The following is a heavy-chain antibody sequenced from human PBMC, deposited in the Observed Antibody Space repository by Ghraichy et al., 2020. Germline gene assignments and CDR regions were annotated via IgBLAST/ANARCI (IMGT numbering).Heavy chain of an antibody. V-gene: IGHV1-2*02. Sequence: ASVKVSCKPSGYTFTDYYMHWVRQAPGQGLEWMGRINPNSGGTNYAQNFQGRVTMTRDTSTSTAYMVLSGLTSDDTAVYYCARPDCSADACYSLQHWGQGTLVTVSS. CDR2: INPNSGGT. CDR3: ARPDCSADACYSLQH. CDR1: GYTFTDYY. D-gene: IGHD2-15*01. J-gene: IGHJ1*01.